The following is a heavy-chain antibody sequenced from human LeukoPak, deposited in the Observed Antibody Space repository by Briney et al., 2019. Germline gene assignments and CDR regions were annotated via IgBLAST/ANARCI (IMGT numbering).Heavy chain of an antibody. CDR2: FDPEDGET. Sequence: ASVKVSCKVSVYTLTELSMHWVRQAPGKGLEWMGGFDPEDGETIYAQKFQGRVTMTEDTSTDTAYMELSSLRSEDTAVYYCASIVLLSGWFDPWGQGTLVTVSS. CDR3: ASIVLLSGWFDP. CDR1: VYTLTELS. D-gene: IGHD3-10*01. V-gene: IGHV1-24*01. J-gene: IGHJ5*02.